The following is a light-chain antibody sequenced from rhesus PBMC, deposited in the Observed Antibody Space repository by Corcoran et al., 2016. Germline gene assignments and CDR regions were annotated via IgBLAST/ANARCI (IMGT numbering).Light chain of an antibody. J-gene: IGKJ4*01. CDR1: QSVSSS. CDR3: QQYSNWPLT. V-gene: IGKV3-35*01. CDR2: DAS. Sequence: EIVLTQSPATLSLSPGERATLSCRASQSVSSSLAWYQQKPGQAPRLLIYDASSRATGIPDRFSGGGSGTAFTLTFSSLEPEVVGVYYCQQYSNWPLTFGGGTKVELK.